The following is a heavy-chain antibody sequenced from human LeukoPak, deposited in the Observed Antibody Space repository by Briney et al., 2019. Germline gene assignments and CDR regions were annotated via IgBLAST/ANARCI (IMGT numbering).Heavy chain of an antibody. Sequence: GGSLRLSCAASGFTFSSYSMDWVRQAPGKGLEWVSSISTSSSYIYYADSVKGRFTISRDNARNSLYLQMNSLRAEDTAVYYCARDVRGRWELLGSHDYWGLGTLVTVSS. D-gene: IGHD1-26*01. CDR3: ARDVRGRWELLGSHDY. CDR2: ISTSSSYI. CDR1: GFTFSSYS. J-gene: IGHJ4*02. V-gene: IGHV3-21*01.